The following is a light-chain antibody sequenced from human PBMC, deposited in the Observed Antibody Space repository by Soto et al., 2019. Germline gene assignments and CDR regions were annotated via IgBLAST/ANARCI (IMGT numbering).Light chain of an antibody. CDR3: SSYTSSSTRLV. CDR1: SSDVGGYNY. J-gene: IGLJ2*01. V-gene: IGLV2-14*03. Sequence: HSALTQPASVSGSPGQSITISCTGTSSDVGGYNYVSWYQHHPDKAPKLMIYDVNNRFSGSKSGNTASLTISGLQAEDEAAYSCSSYTSSSTRLVFGGGTKLTVL. CDR2: DV.